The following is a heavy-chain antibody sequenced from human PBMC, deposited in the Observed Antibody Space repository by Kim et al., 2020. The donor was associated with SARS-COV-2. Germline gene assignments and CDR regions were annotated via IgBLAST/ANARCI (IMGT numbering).Heavy chain of an antibody. CDR2: IKQDGSAK. V-gene: IGHV3-7*03. CDR3: ARDGEQPFDY. CDR1: GFTFGSYW. D-gene: IGHD3-10*01. J-gene: IGHJ4*02. Sequence: GGSLRLSCAASGFTFGSYWMSWVRQAPGKGLEWVANIKQDGSAKHYVGSVKCRFTISRDNAKNSLDLQMNSLRAEDTAVYYCARDGEQPFDYWGQGTLVTVSS.